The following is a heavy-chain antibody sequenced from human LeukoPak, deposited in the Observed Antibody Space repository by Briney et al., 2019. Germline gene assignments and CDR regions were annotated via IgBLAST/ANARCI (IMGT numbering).Heavy chain of an antibody. D-gene: IGHD3-22*01. CDR2: ISNSNSTI. CDR3: ARDYYDSSGYYRSGY. CDR1: EFTFSSYN. V-gene: IGHV3-48*01. Sequence: GGSLRLSCAASEFTFSSYNMNWVRQAPGKGLEWISYISNSNSTIYYADSVKGRFTISRDNARNSLYLQMNSLRVEDTAVYYCARDYYDSSGYYRSGYWGQGTLVTVSS. J-gene: IGHJ4*02.